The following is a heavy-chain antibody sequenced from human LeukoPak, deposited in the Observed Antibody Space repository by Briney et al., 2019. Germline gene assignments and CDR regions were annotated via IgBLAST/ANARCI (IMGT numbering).Heavy chain of an antibody. CDR1: GYSFTHYY. CDR2: INTKSGRT. J-gene: IGHJ5*02. V-gene: IGHV1-2*02. Sequence: SSVRVSCMTSGYSFTHYYIHWVRQAPGQGLEWMGWINTKSGRTSSARKFQGRVTMTRGPSITPFYSDIAFLAYYDPGLFFCSRADFIDAGPYLIGPWGQGTLVTVSS. D-gene: IGHD3-3*01. CDR3: SRADFIDAGPYLIGP.